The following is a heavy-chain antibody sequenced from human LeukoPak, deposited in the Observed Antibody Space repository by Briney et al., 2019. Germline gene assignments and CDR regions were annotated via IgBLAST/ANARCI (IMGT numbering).Heavy chain of an antibody. CDR3: ARCSSGCFDY. V-gene: IGHV3-53*01. Sequence: GGSLRLSCAASGFTFSIYAMSWVRQAPGKGLEWVSVIYSGGSTYYADSVKGRFTISRDNSKNTLYLQMNSLRAEDTAVYYCARCSSGCFDYWGQGTLVTVSS. J-gene: IGHJ4*02. CDR2: IYSGGST. D-gene: IGHD6-19*01. CDR1: GFTFSIYA.